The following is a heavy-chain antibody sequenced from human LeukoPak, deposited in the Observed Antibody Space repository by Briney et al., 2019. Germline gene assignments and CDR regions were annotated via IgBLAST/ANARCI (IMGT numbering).Heavy chain of an antibody. D-gene: IGHD2-15*01. CDR3: AKDRPYIVVVVAATEGDAFDI. V-gene: IGHV3-23*01. Sequence: GGSLSLSCAASGFTFSSYAMSWVRQAPGKGLEWVSTISGSGGTTYYADSVKGRFTISRDNSKNTLYLQMNSLRAEDTAVYYCAKDRPYIVVVVAATEGDAFDIWGQGTMVTVSS. J-gene: IGHJ3*02. CDR1: GFTFSSYA. CDR2: ISGSGGTT.